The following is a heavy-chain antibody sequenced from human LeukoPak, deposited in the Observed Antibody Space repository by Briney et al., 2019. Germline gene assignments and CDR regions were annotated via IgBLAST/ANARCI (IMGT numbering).Heavy chain of an antibody. D-gene: IGHD3-3*01. CDR2: IYYNGST. Sequence: SETLSLTCTVSGGSISSSSYYWGWIRQPPGKGLQWIGSIYYNGSTYYNPSLKSRVTITVNTSKNQFSLKLSSVTAAHTAVYYCVGSGFDFWSGYYPWGQGTLVTVSS. CDR1: GGSISSSSYY. CDR3: VGSGFDFWSGYYP. V-gene: IGHV4-39*01. J-gene: IGHJ5*02.